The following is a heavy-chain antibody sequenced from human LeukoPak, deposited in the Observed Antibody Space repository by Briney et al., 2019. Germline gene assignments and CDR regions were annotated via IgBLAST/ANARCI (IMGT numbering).Heavy chain of an antibody. CDR2: ISGSGGST. D-gene: IGHD3-3*01. V-gene: IGHV3-23*01. CDR3: AKGASYYDFWSGALPIYYFDY. J-gene: IGHJ4*02. Sequence: GGSLRLSCAASGFTFSSYAMSWVRQAPGKGLEWVSAISGSGGSTYYADSVKGRFTISRDNSKNTLYLQMNGLRAEDTAVYYCAKGASYYDFWSGALPIYYFDYWGQGTLVTVSS. CDR1: GFTFSSYA.